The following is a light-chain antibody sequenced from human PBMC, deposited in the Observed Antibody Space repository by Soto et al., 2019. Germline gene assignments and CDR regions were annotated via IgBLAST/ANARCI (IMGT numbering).Light chain of an antibody. CDR1: SGDVGGYNY. Sequence: QSALTQRASVSGSPGQSITISCTGTSGDVGGYNYLSWYQHHPGKAPKLMIYDVSDRPSGVSNRFSGSKSGNTASLTISGLQTEDEADYYCSSYTSSSTRVFGTGTKVTVL. J-gene: IGLJ1*01. CDR3: SSYTSSSTRV. V-gene: IGLV2-14*03. CDR2: DVS.